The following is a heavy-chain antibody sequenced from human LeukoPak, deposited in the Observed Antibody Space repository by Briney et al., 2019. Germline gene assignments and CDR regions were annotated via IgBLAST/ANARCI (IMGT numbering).Heavy chain of an antibody. CDR3: AKPIGANYDFWSGYYYYYGMDV. V-gene: IGHV3-11*01. CDR1: GFTFSDYY. J-gene: IGHJ6*02. CDR2: ISSSGSTI. D-gene: IGHD3-3*01. Sequence: GGSLRLSCAASGFTFSDYYMSWIRQAPGKGLEWVSYISSSGSTIYYADSVKGRFTISRDNAKNSLYLQMNSLRAEDTAVYYCAKPIGANYDFWSGYYYYYGMDVWGQGTRSPSP.